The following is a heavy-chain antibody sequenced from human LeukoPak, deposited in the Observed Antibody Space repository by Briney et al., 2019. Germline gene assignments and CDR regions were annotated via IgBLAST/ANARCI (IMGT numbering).Heavy chain of an antibody. CDR3: ARVGRFTGPLYSSSSTRFDAFDI. CDR2: IYPGDSDT. J-gene: IGHJ3*02. D-gene: IGHD6-6*01. Sequence: ESLKISCKGSGYSFTSYWIGWVRQMPGKGLEWMGIIYPGDSDTRYSPSFQGQVTISADKSISTAYLQWSSLKASDTAMYYCARVGRFTGPLYSSSSTRFDAFDIWGQGTMVTVSS. V-gene: IGHV5-51*01. CDR1: GYSFTSYW.